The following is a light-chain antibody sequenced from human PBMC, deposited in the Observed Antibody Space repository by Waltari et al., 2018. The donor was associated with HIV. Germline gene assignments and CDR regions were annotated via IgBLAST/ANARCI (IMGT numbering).Light chain of an antibody. CDR2: GAF. CDR1: ESVSSN. J-gene: IGKJ4*01. CDR3: QQYNSWPL. V-gene: IGKV3D-15*03. Sequence: EIVMTQSPATVSASPGERVTLSCRASESVSSNLAWYQQKPGQAPRLLIYGAFIRATGIPDRFSGIGSGTEFTLTISTLQSEDFAVYYCQQYNSWPLIGGGTKVDFK.